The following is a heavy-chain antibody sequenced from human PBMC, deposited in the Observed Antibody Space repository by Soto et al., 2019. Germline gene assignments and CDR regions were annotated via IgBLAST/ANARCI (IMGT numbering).Heavy chain of an antibody. D-gene: IGHD3-10*01. J-gene: IGHJ6*02. CDR3: ARDLWFGGYYAMDV. V-gene: IGHV3-48*03. Sequence: PGGSLRLSCAASGFTFSSYEMNWVRQDPGKGLEWVSYISSSGSTMYYADSVKGRFTISRDNAKNSLYLEMKSLRAEDTAVYYCARDLWFGGYYAMDVWGQGTTVTVSS. CDR2: ISSSGSTM. CDR1: GFTFSSYE.